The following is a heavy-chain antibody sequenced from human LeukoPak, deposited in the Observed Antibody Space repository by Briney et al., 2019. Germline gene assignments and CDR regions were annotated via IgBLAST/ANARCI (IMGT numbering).Heavy chain of an antibody. V-gene: IGHV1-69*13. J-gene: IGHJ6*04. Sequence: ASVKVSCKASGYTFTSYGISWVRQAPGQGLEWMGGIIPIFGTANYAQKFQGRVTITADESTSTAYMELSSLRSEDTAVYYCASNARDGGVWGKGTTVTISS. D-gene: IGHD5-24*01. CDR3: ASNARDGGV. CDR1: GYTFTSYG. CDR2: IIPIFGTA.